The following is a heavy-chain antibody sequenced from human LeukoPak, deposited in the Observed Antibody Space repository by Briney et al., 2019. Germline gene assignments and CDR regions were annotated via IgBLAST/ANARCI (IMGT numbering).Heavy chain of an antibody. Sequence: ASVKVSCKASGYTFTGYYMHWVRQAPGQGLEWMGRINPNSGGTNYAQKFQGRVTMTRDTSISTAYMELSRLRSDDTAVYYCARGYCSSTSCYGWFDPWGQGTLVTVSS. J-gene: IGHJ5*02. D-gene: IGHD2-2*01. CDR1: GYTFTGYY. CDR2: INPNSGGT. CDR3: ARGYCSSTSCYGWFDP. V-gene: IGHV1-2*06.